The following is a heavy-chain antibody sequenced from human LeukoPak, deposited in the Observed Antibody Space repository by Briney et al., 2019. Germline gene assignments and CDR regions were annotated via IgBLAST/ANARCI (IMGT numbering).Heavy chain of an antibody. D-gene: IGHD3-3*01. CDR1: GFTFSRHG. V-gene: IGHV3-30*03. CDR2: ISNDGSRK. CDR3: ARDRAWNYFDY. Sequence: RPLRLSCAPSGFTFSRHGMHWVRQAPGKGLEWVAIISNDGSRKYYAHSVEGRFTISRDNSKNTLYLQMDSLRAEDTAVYYCARDRAWNYFDYWGQGTLVTVSS. J-gene: IGHJ4*02.